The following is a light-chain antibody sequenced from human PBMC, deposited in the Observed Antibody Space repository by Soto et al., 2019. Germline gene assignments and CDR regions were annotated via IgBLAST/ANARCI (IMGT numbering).Light chain of an antibody. CDR1: QSISTE. CDR2: SAS. CDR3: QPGHNWPLT. Sequence: EIVMTQSPATLSVSPGERATLSCRASQSISTELAWYQQKPGQPPRLLIYSASTRATGVPARFTGSGSGSEFTLTISGLQSEDFAVYYCQPGHNWPLTFCQGTRLEI. V-gene: IGKV3-15*01. J-gene: IGKJ2*01.